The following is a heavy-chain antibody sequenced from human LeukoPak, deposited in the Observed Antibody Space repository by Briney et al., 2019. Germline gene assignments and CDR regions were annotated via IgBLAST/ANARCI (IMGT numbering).Heavy chain of an antibody. CDR1: GGSISSDY. J-gene: IGHJ3*02. CDR3: ARGSSSLRDAFDI. D-gene: IGHD6-6*01. V-gene: IGHV4-4*07. Sequence: SETLSLTCTVSGGSISSDYWSWTRQPAGKGLEWIGRIYTSGSTNYNPSLKSRATMSVDTSKNQFSLKLSSVTAADTAVYYCARGSSSLRDAFDIWGQGTMVTVSS. CDR2: IYTSGST.